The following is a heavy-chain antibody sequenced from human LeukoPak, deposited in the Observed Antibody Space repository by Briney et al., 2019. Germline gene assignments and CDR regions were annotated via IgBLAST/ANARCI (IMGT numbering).Heavy chain of an antibody. D-gene: IGHD3-9*01. J-gene: IGHJ4*02. CDR3: ARGALTGPFYFDY. CDR2: ISNSGTT. V-gene: IGHV4-59*01. Sequence: SETLSLTCTVSGGSISTYFWTWIRQPPGKRLEWIGYISNSGTTNYNPSLKSRVTISVDMSKSQFSLKVTSVTAADTAVYYCARGALTGPFYFDYWGQGTLVTVSS. CDR1: GGSISTYF.